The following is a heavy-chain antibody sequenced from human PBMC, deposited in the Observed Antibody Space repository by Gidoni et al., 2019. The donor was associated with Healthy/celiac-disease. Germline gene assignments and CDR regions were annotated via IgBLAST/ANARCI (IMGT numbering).Heavy chain of an antibody. CDR1: GVTFSSDS. CDR2: ISSSSSTI. CDR3: ARGRKRITKLHYYYGMDV. D-gene: IGHD1-1*01. Sequence: EVQLVESGGGLVQPGGSLRRSWAASGVTFSSDSMNWVRQAPGKGLEWVSYISSSSSTIYYADSVKGRFTISRDHAKNSLYLQMNSLRDEDTAVYYCARGRKRITKLHYYYGMDVWGQGTTVTVSS. V-gene: IGHV3-48*02. J-gene: IGHJ6*02.